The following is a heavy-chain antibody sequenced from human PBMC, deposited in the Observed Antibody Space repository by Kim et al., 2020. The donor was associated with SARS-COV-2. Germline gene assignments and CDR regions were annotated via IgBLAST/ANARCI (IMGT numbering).Heavy chain of an antibody. Sequence: GGSLRLSCTASGFDFSDCWMSWVRQAPGKGLEWVAYIRPDRSVKREVNSGKGRFTISRDNTKNSLYLQMDSLTVDDTAVYYCATTEVAYWGQGTLVTVSS. J-gene: IGHJ4*02. D-gene: IGHD2-15*01. CDR1: GFDFSDCW. V-gene: IGHV3-7*03. CDR3: ATTEVAY. CDR2: IRPDRSVK.